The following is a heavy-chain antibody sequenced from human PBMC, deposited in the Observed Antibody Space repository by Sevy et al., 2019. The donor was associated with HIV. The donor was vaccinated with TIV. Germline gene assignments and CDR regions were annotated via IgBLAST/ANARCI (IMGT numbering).Heavy chain of an antibody. Sequence: GGSLRLSCSASGFPFRSNIMGWVRKAPGKRLEYVSGITSNGLSTNYVTSVMDRFSISRDNSKNNMYLQMSSLRPEDTSVYYCVKYRGLTQDFDYWGQGTLVTVSS. J-gene: IGHJ4*02. CDR1: GFPFRSNI. CDR2: ITSNGLST. D-gene: IGHD3-10*01. CDR3: VKYRGLTQDFDY. V-gene: IGHV3-64D*06.